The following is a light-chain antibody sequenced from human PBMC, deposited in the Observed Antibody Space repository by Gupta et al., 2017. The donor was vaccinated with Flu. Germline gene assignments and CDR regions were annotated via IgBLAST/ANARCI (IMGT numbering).Light chain of an antibody. Sequence: DIQMTQSPSTLSASVADRVTITCRASQSISTWLAWYQQKPGKVPKLLIYKASTLERGVPSRFSGSASGTEFTLTIRSLQPDDFATYYCQQYNSYPWTFGQGTKVEIK. CDR3: QQYNSYPWT. CDR1: QSISTW. CDR2: KAS. J-gene: IGKJ1*01. V-gene: IGKV1-5*03.